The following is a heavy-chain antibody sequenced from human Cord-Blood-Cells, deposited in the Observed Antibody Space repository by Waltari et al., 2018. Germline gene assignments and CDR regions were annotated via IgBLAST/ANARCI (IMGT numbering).Heavy chain of an antibody. CDR3: AKPSSGSYYFDY. V-gene: IGHV3-30*02. D-gene: IGHD1-26*01. CDR2: IRYDGSNK. J-gene: IGHJ4*01. Sequence: QVRLVEPGGGVFRLGGPLRLPGAAPGFPSGRHGMHWLRQAPAKGLEWVAFIRYDGSNKYYADSVKGRFTISRDNSKNTLYLQMNSLRAEDTAVYYCAKPSSGSYYFDYWGQEPWSPSPQ. CDR1: GFPSGRHG.